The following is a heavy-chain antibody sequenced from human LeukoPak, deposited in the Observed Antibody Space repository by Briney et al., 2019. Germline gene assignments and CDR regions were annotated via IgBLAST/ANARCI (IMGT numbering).Heavy chain of an antibody. Sequence: GASVKVSCKASGYTFANYAMSWVRQAPGQGLEWMGWISAYNTNTNYAQNLQGRVTMTRDTSTSTAYMELRSLRSDDTAVYYCARVVVGESVVPIAGYFDYWGQGTLVIVSS. V-gene: IGHV1-18*01. D-gene: IGHD2-2*01. CDR3: ARVVVGESVVPIAGYFDY. CDR1: GYTFANYA. CDR2: ISAYNTNT. J-gene: IGHJ4*02.